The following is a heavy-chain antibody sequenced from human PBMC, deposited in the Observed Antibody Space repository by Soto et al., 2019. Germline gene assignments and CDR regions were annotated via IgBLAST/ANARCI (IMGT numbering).Heavy chain of an antibody. CDR3: ARGDYYYDSSGYYSADY. CDR1: GFTFSSYA. Sequence: GGSLRLSCAASGFTFSSYAMHWVRQAPGKGLEWVAVISYDGSNKYYADSVKGRFTISRDNSKNTLYLQMNSLRAEDTAVYYCARGDYYYDSSGYYSADYWGQGTLVTVSS. D-gene: IGHD3-22*01. J-gene: IGHJ4*02. CDR2: ISYDGSNK. V-gene: IGHV3-30-3*01.